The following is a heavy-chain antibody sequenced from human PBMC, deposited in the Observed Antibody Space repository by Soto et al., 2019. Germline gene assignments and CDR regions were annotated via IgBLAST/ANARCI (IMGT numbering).Heavy chain of an antibody. V-gene: IGHV3-74*01. D-gene: IGHD6-19*01. CDR1: GFTFSSYW. CDR2: INSDGSST. CDR3: ARDKEPYSSRYGMDV. Sequence: EVQLVESGGGLVQPGGSLRLSCAASGFTFSSYWMHWVRQAPGKGLVWVSRINSDGSSTSYADSVKGRFTISRDNAKNTLYRQMNSLRAEDTAVYYCARDKEPYSSRYGMDVWGQGTTVTVSS. J-gene: IGHJ6*02.